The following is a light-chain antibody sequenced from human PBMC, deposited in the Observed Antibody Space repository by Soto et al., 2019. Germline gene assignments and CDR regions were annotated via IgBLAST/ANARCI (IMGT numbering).Light chain of an antibody. CDR2: SNN. CDR3: AAWDDSLNGWV. V-gene: IGLV1-44*01. CDR1: SSNIGSNT. Sequence: QSVLTQPPSASGTPGQRGTISCSGSSSNIGSNTVNWYQQLPGTAPKLLIYSNNQRPAGVPDRFSGSKSGTSDSLAISGLQSEDEADYYCAAWDDSLNGWVFGGGTKLTVL. J-gene: IGLJ3*02.